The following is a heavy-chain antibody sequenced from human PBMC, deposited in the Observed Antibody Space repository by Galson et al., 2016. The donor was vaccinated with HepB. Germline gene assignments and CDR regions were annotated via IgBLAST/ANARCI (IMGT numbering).Heavy chain of an antibody. J-gene: IGHJ4*02. CDR1: GYTFNSHY. V-gene: IGHV1-46*02. CDR2: INPNVGST. D-gene: IGHD4-17*01. CDR3: ARGHMMTTVTPADY. Sequence: SVKVSCKASGYTFNSHYIHWVRQAPGQGLEWMGIINPNVGSTTYAQKFRGRVTMTRDTSTSTVYMELRTLRSEDTAIYYCARGHMMTTVTPADYWGQGTLVTVSS.